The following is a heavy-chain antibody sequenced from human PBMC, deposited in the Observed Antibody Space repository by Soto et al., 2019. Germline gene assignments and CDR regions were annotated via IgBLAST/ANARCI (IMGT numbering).Heavy chain of an antibody. CDR2: IWYDGTQK. CDR1: GFTFNTYS. V-gene: IGHV3-33*01. J-gene: IGHJ4*02. Sequence: QVQLEESGGGVVKPGRSLRLSCEASGFTFNTYSMHWVRQPPGKGLACLAAIWYDGTQKYYADSVKCRFIISRDNSKKTLYLEMNSLRAEDTDVYYCARAGGTTVTGLWHFDSWGQGTLVTVSS. D-gene: IGHD4-17*01. CDR3: ARAGGTTVTGLWHFDS.